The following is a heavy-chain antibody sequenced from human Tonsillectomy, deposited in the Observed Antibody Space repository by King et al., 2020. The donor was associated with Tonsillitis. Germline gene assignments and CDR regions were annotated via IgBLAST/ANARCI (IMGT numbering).Heavy chain of an antibody. J-gene: IGHJ4*02. D-gene: IGHD6-19*01. Sequence: HITLKESGPTLVKPTQTLTLTCTFSGFSLTTRGVGVGWIRQPPGKALEWLALIYWDDDKRYSPSLMRRLTITKDTSKNQVVLTMTNMDPVDTATYFCAHGCGYSSGWYPFDYWGKGTLVTVST. CDR2: IYWDDDK. V-gene: IGHV2-5*02. CDR1: GFSLTTRGVG. CDR3: AHGCGYSSGWYPFDY.